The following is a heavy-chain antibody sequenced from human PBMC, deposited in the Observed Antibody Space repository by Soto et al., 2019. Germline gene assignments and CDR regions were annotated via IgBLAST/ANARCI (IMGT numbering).Heavy chain of an antibody. Sequence: PSETLSLTCAVSGTSFGTYYWSWIRQPPGKGLEWIGYIFYSGHLKYNPSLKSRLTISVDPPKNQFSLRLTSVTAADTAVYYWARGGEGYRLDYWGQGALVTVSS. J-gene: IGHJ4*02. CDR2: IFYSGHL. D-gene: IGHD3-16*01. CDR3: ARGGEGYRLDY. V-gene: IGHV4-59*01. CDR1: GTSFGTYY.